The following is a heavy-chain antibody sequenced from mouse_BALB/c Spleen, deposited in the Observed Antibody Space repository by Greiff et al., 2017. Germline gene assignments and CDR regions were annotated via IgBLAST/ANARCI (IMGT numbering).Heavy chain of an antibody. CDR2: IYPGDGDT. J-gene: IGHJ4*01. D-gene: IGHD4-1*01. Sequence: QVQLKESGAELARPGASVKLSCKASGYTFTSYWMQWVKQRPGQGLEWIGAIYPGDGDTRYTQKFKGKATLTADKSSSTAYMQLSSLASEDSAVYYCASSNFYAMDYWGQGTSVTVSS. V-gene: IGHV1-87*01. CDR1: GYTFTSYW. CDR3: ASSNFYAMDY.